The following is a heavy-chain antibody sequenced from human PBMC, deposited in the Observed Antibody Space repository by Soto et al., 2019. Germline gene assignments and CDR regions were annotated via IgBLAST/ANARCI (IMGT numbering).Heavy chain of an antibody. CDR1: GFTVSSNY. Sequence: EVQLVESGGGLVQPGGSLRLSCAASGFTVSSNYMRWVRQAPGKGLEWVSVIYSGGSTYYADSVKGRCTISRDNSKNTLYLQMNSLRAEDTAVYYCARVRDLGVVYYWGQGTLVTVSS. J-gene: IGHJ4*02. D-gene: IGHD3-3*01. CDR2: IYSGGST. CDR3: ARVRDLGVVYY. V-gene: IGHV3-66*01.